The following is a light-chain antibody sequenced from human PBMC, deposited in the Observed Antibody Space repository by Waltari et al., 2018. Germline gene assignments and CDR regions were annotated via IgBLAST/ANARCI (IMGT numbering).Light chain of an antibody. J-gene: IGKJ2*01. Sequence: IVTTQSPLSLPVTPGEPASISCRSSQSLLDSNGNDYLDWYLQKPGQSPQLLIYLGSDRASGVPDRFNGSGSGSNFTLTISRVEAADVGVYYCMQALQTPRTFGQGTKLEIK. CDR2: LGS. CDR1: QSLLDSNGNDY. V-gene: IGKV2-28*01. CDR3: MQALQTPRT.